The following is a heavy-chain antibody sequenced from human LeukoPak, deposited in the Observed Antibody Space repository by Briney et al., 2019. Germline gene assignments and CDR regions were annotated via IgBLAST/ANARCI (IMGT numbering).Heavy chain of an antibody. D-gene: IGHD3-10*01. CDR3: ARNARGYYGSGSYHYGMDV. V-gene: IGHV1-69*05. CDR1: GGTFSSYA. CDR2: IIPIFGTA. Sequence: ASVKVSCKASGGTFSSYAISWVRQAPGQGLEWMGGIIPIFGTANYAQKFQGRVTITTDESTSTAYMELSSLRSEDTAVYYCARNARGYYGSGSYHYGMDVWGQGTTVTVSS. J-gene: IGHJ6*02.